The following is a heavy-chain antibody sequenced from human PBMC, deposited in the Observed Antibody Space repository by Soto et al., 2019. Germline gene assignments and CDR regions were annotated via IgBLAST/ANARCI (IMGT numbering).Heavy chain of an antibody. CDR1: EFSLSINGLG. Sequence: QITLKESGPTLVKPTQTLTLTCTFSEFSLSINGLGVGWIRQPPGKALEWLALIYRDDDKRYSPSLMSRLTSTKSASKSQMILTQTYMHTMNTAKYYCARAYSGYARGSFDYWGQGTLVTVSS. D-gene: IGHD5-12*01. J-gene: IGHJ4*02. V-gene: IGHV2-5*02. CDR3: ARAYSGYARGSFDY. CDR2: IYRDDDK.